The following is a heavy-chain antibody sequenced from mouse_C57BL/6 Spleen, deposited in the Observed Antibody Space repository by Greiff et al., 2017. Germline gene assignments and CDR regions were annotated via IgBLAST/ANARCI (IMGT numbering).Heavy chain of an antibody. J-gene: IGHJ3*01. CDR1: GFTFSSYT. D-gene: IGHD2-2*01. CDR2: ISGGGGNT. CDR3: ARRGYGGAWFAY. Sequence: EVQVVESGGGLVKPGGSLKLSCAASGFTFSSYTMSWVRQTPEKRLEWVATISGGGGNTYYPDSVKGRFTISRDNAKNTLYLQMSSLRSEDTALYYCARRGYGGAWFAYWGQGTLVTVSA. V-gene: IGHV5-9*01.